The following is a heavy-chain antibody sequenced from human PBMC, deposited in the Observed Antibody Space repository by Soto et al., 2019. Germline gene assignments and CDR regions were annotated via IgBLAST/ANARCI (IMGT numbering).Heavy chain of an antibody. J-gene: IGHJ6*04. CDR1: GGSLSSGGFY. CDR3: ARGGKTLYPCSGMDV. Sequence: SETLSLTCTVSGGSLSSGGFYWSWVRQHPGKGLEWIGYIYYTGNTYHNPSLKSRLTISVDTSQNQFSLRLTSVTAADTAVYFCARGGKTLYPCSGMDVWGVGTTVTVSS. V-gene: IGHV4-31*03. D-gene: IGHD2-15*01. CDR2: IYYTGNT.